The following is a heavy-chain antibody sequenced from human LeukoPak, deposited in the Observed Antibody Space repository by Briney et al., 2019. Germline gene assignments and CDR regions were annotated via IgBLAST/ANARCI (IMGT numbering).Heavy chain of an antibody. D-gene: IGHD2-15*01. J-gene: IGHJ4*02. Sequence: ESLRLSCAASGFTFSNYAMCWVRQPPGQGLECISLITSDGSATYYVDPVKSRFTISSDNSDNTMYLQMSSLRADDASVYYCEKAPIQYCSGASCYPFDYWGQGTLVTVSS. CDR1: GFTFSNYA. CDR3: EKAPIQYCSGASCYPFDY. V-gene: IGHV3-23*01. CDR2: ITSDGSAT.